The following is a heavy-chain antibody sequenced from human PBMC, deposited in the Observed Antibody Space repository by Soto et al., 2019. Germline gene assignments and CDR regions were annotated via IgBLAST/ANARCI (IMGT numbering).Heavy chain of an antibody. J-gene: IGHJ6*02. CDR2: IKSKTDGGTT. CDR3: TKDAYYDFWSGYYRGYYYYGMAV. D-gene: IGHD3-3*01. V-gene: IGHV3-15*01. Sequence: LRLSCAASVFTFSNAWMSWVRQAPGKGLEWVGRIKSKTDGGTTDYAAPVKGRFTISRDDSKNTLYLQMNSLKTEDTAVYYCTKDAYYDFWSGYYRGYYYYGMAVWGQGTPVTVSS. CDR1: VFTFSNAW.